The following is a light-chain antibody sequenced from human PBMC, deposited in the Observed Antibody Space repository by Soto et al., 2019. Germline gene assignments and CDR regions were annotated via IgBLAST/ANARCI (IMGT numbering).Light chain of an antibody. Sequence: QSVLTQSPPVSGAPGQRVTISCTGSSSNIGAGYDVHWYQQFPGTAPKLLIYANTNRPSGVPDRFSSSKSGTSASLAITGLQPEDEADYYCQSYDSSLKNSVFGGGTKLTVL. V-gene: IGLV1-40*01. CDR1: SSNIGAGYD. J-gene: IGLJ3*02. CDR2: ANT. CDR3: QSYDSSLKNSV.